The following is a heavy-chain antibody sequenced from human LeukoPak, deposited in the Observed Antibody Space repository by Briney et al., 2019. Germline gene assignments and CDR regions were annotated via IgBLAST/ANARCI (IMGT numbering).Heavy chain of an antibody. CDR2: ISRDGYYM. Sequence: GGSLRLSCAASGFTFSSYGMNWVRQAPGKGLEWVSCISRDGYYMYYADSVKGRFTISRDSAKNSVYLQIHSLRAEDTAVYYCARDVSWFGELTAIDLWGQGTLVTVSS. CDR1: GFTFSSYG. D-gene: IGHD3-10*01. CDR3: ARDVSWFGELTAIDL. V-gene: IGHV3-21*01. J-gene: IGHJ4*02.